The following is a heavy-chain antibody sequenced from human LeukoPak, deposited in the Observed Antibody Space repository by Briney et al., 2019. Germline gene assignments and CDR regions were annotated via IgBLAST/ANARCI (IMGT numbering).Heavy chain of an antibody. CDR2: ISSSSSYI. CDR1: GFTFDDYG. Sequence: GGSLRLSCAASGFTFDDYGMSWVRQATGKGLEWVSSISSSSSYIYYADSVKGRFTISRDNAKNSLYLQMNSLRAEDTAVYYCVIIRGMDVWGKGTTVTVSS. J-gene: IGHJ6*03. V-gene: IGHV3-21*01. CDR3: VIIRGMDV.